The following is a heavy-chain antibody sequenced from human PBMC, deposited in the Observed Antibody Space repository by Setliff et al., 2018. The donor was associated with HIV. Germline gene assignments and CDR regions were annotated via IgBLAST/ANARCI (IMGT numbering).Heavy chain of an antibody. CDR2: ITASSSYI. D-gene: IGHD4-17*01. Sequence: PGGSLRLSCVGSGFTLSSYSMHWVRQAPGKGLEWVSSITASSSYIFYADSVKGRFSISRDNAKNSLYLQMNSLRDDDTAVYYCARQPDYGDAFDKWGQGTMVTVSS. J-gene: IGHJ3*02. V-gene: IGHV3-21*01. CDR1: GFTLSSYS. CDR3: ARQPDYGDAFDK.